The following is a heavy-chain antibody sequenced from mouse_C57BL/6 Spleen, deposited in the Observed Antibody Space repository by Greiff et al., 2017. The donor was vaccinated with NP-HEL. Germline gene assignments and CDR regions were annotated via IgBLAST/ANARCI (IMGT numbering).Heavy chain of an antibody. J-gene: IGHJ3*01. CDR1: GYTFTSYW. Sequence: QVQLKQSGAELAKPGASVKLSCKASGYTFTSYWMHWVKQRPGQGLEWIGYINPSSGYTKYNQKFKDKATLTADKSSSTAYMQLSSLTYEDSAVYYCATGAYDYAFAYWGQGTLVTVSA. CDR3: ATGAYDYAFAY. D-gene: IGHD2-4*01. V-gene: IGHV1-7*01. CDR2: INPSSGYT.